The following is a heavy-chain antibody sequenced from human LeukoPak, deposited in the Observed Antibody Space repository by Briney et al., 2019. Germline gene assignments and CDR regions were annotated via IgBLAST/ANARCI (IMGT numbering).Heavy chain of an antibody. CDR3: ARGSFYYDSSGYLSPGVFFDY. CDR2: IYFSGTT. D-gene: IGHD3-22*01. Sequence: SETLSLTCTVSGGSMSNYYWHWIRQTPGKGLGRIGYIYFSGTTTSSPPLKSRLTISIDTCKTQFSPNLRSVTAPHAAVYYCARGSFYYDSSGYLSPGVFFDYWGQGALVTVSS. V-gene: IGHV4-59*01. J-gene: IGHJ4*02. CDR1: GGSMSNYY.